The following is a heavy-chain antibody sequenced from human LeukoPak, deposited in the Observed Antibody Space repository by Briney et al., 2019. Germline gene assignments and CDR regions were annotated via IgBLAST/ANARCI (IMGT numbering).Heavy chain of an antibody. CDR2: IYYSGST. D-gene: IGHD1-26*01. J-gene: IGHJ6*03. V-gene: IGHV4-39*01. CDR3: ARRVGPNHYYYYMDV. Sequence: SETLSLTCTVSGGSISSSSYYWGWIRQPPGKGLEWIGSIYYSGSTFYNPSLKSRVTISVDTSKNQFSLKLSSVTAADTAVYYCARRVGPNHYYYYMDVWGKGTTVTVSS. CDR1: GGSISSSSYY.